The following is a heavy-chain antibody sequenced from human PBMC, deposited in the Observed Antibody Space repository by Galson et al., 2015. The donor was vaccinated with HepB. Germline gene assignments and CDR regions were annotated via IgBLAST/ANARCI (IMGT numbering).Heavy chain of an antibody. Sequence: SLRLSCAASGFTFSDYAMSWVRQAPGGGLEWVSTISGSGGTSYYTESVKGRFTIFRDNSRSTLDLQINTLSAEDTAVYYCAKGSQTSSRYYFECWGQGTLVTVSS. J-gene: IGHJ4*02. V-gene: IGHV3-23*01. D-gene: IGHD1-14*01. CDR3: AKGSQTSSRYYFEC. CDR2: ISGSGGTS. CDR1: GFTFSDYA.